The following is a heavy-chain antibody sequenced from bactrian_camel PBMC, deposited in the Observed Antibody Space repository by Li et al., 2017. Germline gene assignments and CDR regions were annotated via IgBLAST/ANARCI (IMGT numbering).Heavy chain of an antibody. J-gene: IGHJ4*01. CDR3: AAGPLLTYGSSTTFLARRLTEGN. V-gene: IGHV3S53*01. D-gene: IGHD6*01. CDR2: WDSDGTT. CDR1: RYTLMNKC. Sequence: HVQLVESGGDSVQAGGSLRLSCAASRYTLMNKCMGWFRQAPGKEREGVAAWDSDGTTTYADFVKGRFAISLDNAQNTMFLQMDRLEPEDTAMYYCAAGPLLTYGSSTTFLARRLTEGNWGQGTQVTVS.